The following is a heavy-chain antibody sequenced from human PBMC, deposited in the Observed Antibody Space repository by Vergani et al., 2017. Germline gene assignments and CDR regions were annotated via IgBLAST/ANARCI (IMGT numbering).Heavy chain of an antibody. D-gene: IGHD2-15*01. CDR1: GGSISSSSYY. J-gene: IGHJ5*02. CDR2: IYYSGST. CDR3: AREPGRFVVAVTT. V-gene: IGHV4-39*02. Sequence: QLQLQESGPGLVKPSETLSLTCTVSGGSISSSSYYWGWIRQPPGKGLEWIGSIYYSGSTYYNPSLKSRVTISVDTSKNQFSLKLSSVTAADTAVYYCAREPGRFVVAVTTWGQGTLVTVSS.